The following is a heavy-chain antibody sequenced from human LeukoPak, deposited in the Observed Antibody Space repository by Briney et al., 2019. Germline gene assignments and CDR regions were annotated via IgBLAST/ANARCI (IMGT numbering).Heavy chain of an antibody. J-gene: IGHJ5*02. CDR1: GFTFSDYA. Sequence: PGGSLRLSCGTSGFTFSDYAMTWVRQAPGKGLEWVSTISGSGGRTYYADSVKGRFTISRDSSKNTVYLQMNSLRADDTAVYYCAKGMRNIVDPWGQGTLVTVSS. CDR3: AKGMRNIVDP. CDR2: ISGSGGRT. V-gene: IGHV3-23*01.